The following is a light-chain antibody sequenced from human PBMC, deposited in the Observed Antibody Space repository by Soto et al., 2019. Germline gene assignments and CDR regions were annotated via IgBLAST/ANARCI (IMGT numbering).Light chain of an antibody. J-gene: IGKJ1*01. CDR2: DAS. CDR1: QSVSSY. CDR3: QPRSNWPRT. Sequence: EIVLTQSPATLSLSPGERATLSCRASQSVSSYLAWYQQKPGQAPRLLIYDASNRATGIPARFSGSGSGTDFTLPTSSLDPERFAVYYCQPRSNWPRTFVQVTKVVIK. V-gene: IGKV3-11*01.